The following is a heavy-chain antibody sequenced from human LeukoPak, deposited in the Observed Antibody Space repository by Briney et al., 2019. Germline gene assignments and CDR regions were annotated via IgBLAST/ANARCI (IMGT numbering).Heavy chain of an antibody. CDR1: GYSFTDYY. D-gene: IGHD5-24*01. Sequence: GASVKVSCKASGYSFTDYYIHWVRQAPGQGLEWMGWINPHSGGRNLAQKFQGRVTMTRDTSITTAYLELSGLTSDDTAMYYCARGLTIYFYYMDVWGKGTTVTVSS. CDR2: INPHSGGR. J-gene: IGHJ6*03. CDR3: ARGLTIYFYYMDV. V-gene: IGHV1-2*02.